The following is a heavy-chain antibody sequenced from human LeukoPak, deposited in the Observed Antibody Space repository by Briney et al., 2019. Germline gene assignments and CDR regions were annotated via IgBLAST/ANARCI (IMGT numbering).Heavy chain of an antibody. CDR1: GYTFTGYY. CDR2: INPNSGGT. V-gene: IGHV1-2*02. D-gene: IGHD6-13*01. J-gene: IGHJ4*02. CDR3: ARGSRIAAAGSHY. Sequence: ASVKVSCKASGYTFTGYYMHWVRQAPGQGLEWMGWINPNSGGTNYAQKFQGRVTMTRDTSISAAYTELSRLRSDDTAVYYCARGSRIAAAGSHYWGQGTLVTVSS.